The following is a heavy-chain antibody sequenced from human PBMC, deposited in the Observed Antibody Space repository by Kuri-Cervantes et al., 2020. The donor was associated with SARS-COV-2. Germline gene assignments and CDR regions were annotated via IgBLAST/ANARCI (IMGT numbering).Heavy chain of an antibody. D-gene: IGHD2-2*02. CDR1: GGSISSYY. J-gene: IGHJ5*02. V-gene: IGHV4-59*01. CDR2: IYYSGST. CDR3: AREEYCSSTSCYKSSWFDP. Sequence: LETLSLTCTVSGGSISSYYWSWIRQPPGKGLEWIGYIYYSGSTNYNPSLKSRVTISVDTSKNQFSLKLSSVTAADTAVYYCAREEYCSSTSCYKSSWFDPWGQGTLVTVSS.